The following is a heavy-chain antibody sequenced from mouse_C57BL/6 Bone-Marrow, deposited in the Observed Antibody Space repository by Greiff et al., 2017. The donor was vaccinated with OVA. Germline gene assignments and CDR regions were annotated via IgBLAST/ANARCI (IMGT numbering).Heavy chain of an antibody. V-gene: IGHV2-9-1*01. CDR2: IWTGGGT. D-gene: IGHD1-1*01. CDR3: ARNPVVAFYYFDY. Sequence: VQLQQSGPGLVAPSQSLSITCTVSGFSLTSYALSWVRQPPGKGLEWLGVIWTGGGTNYNSALKSRLSISKDNSKSQVFLKMNSLQTDDTARYYCARNPVVAFYYFDYWGQGTTLTVSS. J-gene: IGHJ2*01. CDR1: GFSLTSYA.